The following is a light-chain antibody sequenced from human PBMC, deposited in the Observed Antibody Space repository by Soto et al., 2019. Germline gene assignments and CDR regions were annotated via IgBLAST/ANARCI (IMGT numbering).Light chain of an antibody. CDR2: STD. V-gene: IGLV1-47*01. Sequence: QSVLTQSPSASGTPGQRVTVSCSGSSSNIGTNYVYWYQQLPGTAPKVLIYSTDKRPSGVPDRFSGSKSGTSASLAISGRRSEDEADYYCAAWDDSLSGPVFGGGTKLTVL. J-gene: IGLJ2*01. CDR1: SSNIGTNY. CDR3: AAWDDSLSGPV.